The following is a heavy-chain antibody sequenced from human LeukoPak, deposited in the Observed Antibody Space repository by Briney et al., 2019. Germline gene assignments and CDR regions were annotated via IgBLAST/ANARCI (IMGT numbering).Heavy chain of an antibody. CDR1: GGSFSGDF. Sequence: SETLSLTCAVYGGSFSGDFWSWIRQSPGKGLEWIGSIYHSGSTYYNPSLKSRVTISVDTSKNQFSLKLSSVTAADTAVYYCASDLLSGSDYYYYYMDVWGKGTTVTVSS. CDR3: ASDLLSGSDYYYYYMDV. D-gene: IGHD2-15*01. J-gene: IGHJ6*03. CDR2: IYHSGST. V-gene: IGHV4-34*01.